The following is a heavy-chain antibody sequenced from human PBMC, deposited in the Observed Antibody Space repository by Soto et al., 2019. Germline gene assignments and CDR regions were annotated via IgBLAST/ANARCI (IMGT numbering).Heavy chain of an antibody. CDR3: AKDEAYSSSSPRFDP. J-gene: IGHJ5*02. V-gene: IGHV3-23*01. Sequence: GGSLRLSCAASGFTFSSYAMSWVRQAPGKGLEWVSAISGSGGSTYYADSVKGRFTISRDNSKNTLYLQMNSLRAEDTAVYYCAKDEAYSSSSPRFDPWGQGTLVTVSS. CDR1: GFTFSSYA. D-gene: IGHD6-6*01. CDR2: ISGSGGST.